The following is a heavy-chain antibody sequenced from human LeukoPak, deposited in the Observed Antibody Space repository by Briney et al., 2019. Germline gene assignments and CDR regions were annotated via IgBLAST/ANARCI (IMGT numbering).Heavy chain of an antibody. CDR1: GVSISNYY. CDR2: IYYSGST. CDR3: ARHIIGAFDI. Sequence: SETLSLTCTVSGVSISNYYWSWIRQPPGKGLEWIGYIYYSGSTNYNPSLKGRVTISVDTSKNQFSLKLNSVTAADTAVYYCARHIIGAFDIWGRGTMVTVSS. D-gene: IGHD3-10*01. V-gene: IGHV4-59*08. J-gene: IGHJ3*02.